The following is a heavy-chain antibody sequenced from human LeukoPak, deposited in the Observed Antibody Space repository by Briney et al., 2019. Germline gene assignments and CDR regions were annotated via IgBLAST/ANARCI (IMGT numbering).Heavy chain of an antibody. J-gene: IGHJ4*02. Sequence: GGSLRLSCAASGFTFSSYSMNWVRQAPGKGLEWVSSISSSNSYIYYADSVKGRFTISRDNAKNSLYLQMNNLRAEDTAVYYCAREPVVPAAKLDYWGQGTLVTVSS. CDR1: GFTFSSYS. CDR3: AREPVVPAAKLDY. CDR2: ISSSNSYI. D-gene: IGHD2-2*01. V-gene: IGHV3-21*01.